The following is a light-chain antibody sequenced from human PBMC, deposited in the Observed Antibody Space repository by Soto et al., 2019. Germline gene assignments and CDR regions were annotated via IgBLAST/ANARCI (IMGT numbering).Light chain of an antibody. V-gene: IGLV1-40*01. CDR1: SSNIGAGYD. Sequence: QSVLTQPPSVAGAPGQRVTISCTGSSSNIGAGYDVHWYQQLPGTAPKLLIYGNNNRPSGVPDRFSGAKSGTSASLANTGLQAEDEADYYCHSYDNNLRRMFGGGTTLTV. J-gene: IGLJ3*02. CDR3: HSYDNNLRRM. CDR2: GNN.